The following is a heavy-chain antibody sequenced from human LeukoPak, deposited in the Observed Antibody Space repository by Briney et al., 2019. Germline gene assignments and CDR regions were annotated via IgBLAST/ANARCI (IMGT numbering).Heavy chain of an antibody. CDR1: GFTFSSYS. J-gene: IGHJ4*02. V-gene: IGHV3-48*01. CDR3: ARSPGGSSWYGNY. D-gene: IGHD6-13*01. Sequence: GGSLRLSCAASGFTFSSYSMNWVRQAPGKGLEWVSYISSSSSTIYYADSVKGRFTISRDNAKKSLYLQMNSLRAEDTAVYYCARSPGGSSWYGNYWGQGTLVTVSS. CDR2: ISSSSSTI.